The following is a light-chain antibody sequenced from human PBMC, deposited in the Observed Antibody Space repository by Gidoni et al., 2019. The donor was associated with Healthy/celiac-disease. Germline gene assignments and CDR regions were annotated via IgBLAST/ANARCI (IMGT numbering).Light chain of an antibody. Sequence: QAGLTQPPSVSKGLRQTATLTCTGNSNNVGNQGAAWLQQHQGHPPKLLSYRTNNRPSGISERLSASRAGNTASLTITGLQPEDEADYYCSAWDSSLSAWVVGGGTKLTV. CDR3: SAWDSSLSAWV. V-gene: IGLV10-54*01. CDR2: RTN. CDR1: SNNVGNQG. J-gene: IGLJ3*02.